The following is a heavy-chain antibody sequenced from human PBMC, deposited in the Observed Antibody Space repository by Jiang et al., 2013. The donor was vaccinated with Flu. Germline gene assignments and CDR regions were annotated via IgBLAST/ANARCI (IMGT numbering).Heavy chain of an antibody. D-gene: IGHD1-26*01. Sequence: VQLLESGGGFVQPGGSLTISCTASGFTVNSKYMNWIRQAPGKGLEWVSTFYYGGGTSYADSVKGRFTVFRDNSRNTLYLEMSSLRAEDTAVYYCGEPSGCTFPLADYWGQGSLVTVSS. CDR1: GFTVNSKY. V-gene: IGHV3-53*01. J-gene: IGHJ4*02. CDR3: GEPSGCTFPLADY. CDR2: FYYGGGT.